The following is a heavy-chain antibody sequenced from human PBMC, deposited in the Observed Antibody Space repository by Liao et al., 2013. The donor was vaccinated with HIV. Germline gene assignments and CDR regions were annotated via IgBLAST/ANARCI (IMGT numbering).Heavy chain of an antibody. V-gene: IGHV4-61*02. D-gene: IGHD6-13*01. CDR1: GGSISSGNYY. Sequence: QVQLQESGPGLVKPSQTLSLTCTVSGGSISSGNYYWSWIRQPAGKGLEWIGRIYASGSTNYNPSLKSRVTISGDTSKNQFSLKLSSVTAADTAVYYCARDGARIAAAEPYWYFDLWGRGTLVTVSS. J-gene: IGHJ2*01. CDR2: IYASGST. CDR3: ARDGARIAAAEPYWYFDL.